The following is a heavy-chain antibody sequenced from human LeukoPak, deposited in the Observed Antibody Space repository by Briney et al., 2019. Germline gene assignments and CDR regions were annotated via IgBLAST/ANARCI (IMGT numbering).Heavy chain of an antibody. J-gene: IGHJ4*02. V-gene: IGHV4-38-2*02. CDR2: IYHSGST. CDR1: GYSISSGYY. Sequence: SETLSLTCTVSGYSISSGYYWGWIRQPPGKGLEWIGSIYHSGSTYYNPSLKSRVTISVDTSENQFSLKVNSGTAADTAVYYCARDRVAATRTFDYWGQGTLVTVSS. D-gene: IGHD2-15*01. CDR3: ARDRVAATRTFDY.